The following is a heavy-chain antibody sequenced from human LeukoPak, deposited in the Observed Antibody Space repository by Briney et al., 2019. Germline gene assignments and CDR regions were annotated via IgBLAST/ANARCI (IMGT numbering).Heavy chain of an antibody. CDR2: IKQDGSEK. CDR1: GFTFSSYW. Sequence: GGSLRLSCAAFGFTFSSYWMSWVRQAPGKGLEWVANIKQDGSEKYYVDSVKGRFTISRDNSKNTLYLQMNSLRAEDTAVYYCAKTGPYYDFWSGYFAHYYYYYMDVWGKGTTVTVSS. D-gene: IGHD3-3*01. CDR3: AKTGPYYDFWSGYFAHYYYYYMDV. J-gene: IGHJ6*03. V-gene: IGHV3-7*01.